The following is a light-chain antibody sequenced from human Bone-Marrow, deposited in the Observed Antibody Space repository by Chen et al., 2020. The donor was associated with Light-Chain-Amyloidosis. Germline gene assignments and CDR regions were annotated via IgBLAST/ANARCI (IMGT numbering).Light chain of an antibody. J-gene: IGLJ1*01. CDR1: SSDVGSFNL. CDR3: CSYAGSNTYV. CDR2: AVN. Sequence: QSALTQPASVSGSPGQSITISCTGTSSDVGSFNLVSWYHQHPGKAPKRMSYAVNKRPSGVSNRFSGSKSGNTASLTISGLQAEDEADYYCCSYAGSNTYVFGTETKVTVL. V-gene: IGLV2-23*02.